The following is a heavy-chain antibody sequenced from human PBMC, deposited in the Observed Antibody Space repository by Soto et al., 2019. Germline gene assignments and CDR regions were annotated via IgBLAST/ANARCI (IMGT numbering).Heavy chain of an antibody. CDR2: IYGDSRSET. CDR3: VWQARYPSNFH. CDR1: GIKFSDAW. J-gene: IGHJ4*02. Sequence: EVHLVESGGGLVKPGESLRLSCVVSGIKFSDAWMNWVRQTPGKGLEWVGRIYGDSRSETAAPVKGRFTISRDNSKDTLYLEMSTLGVDDTAVYFCVWQARYPSNFHWGQGTLVTVSS. V-gene: IGHV3-15*07. D-gene: IGHD3-9*01.